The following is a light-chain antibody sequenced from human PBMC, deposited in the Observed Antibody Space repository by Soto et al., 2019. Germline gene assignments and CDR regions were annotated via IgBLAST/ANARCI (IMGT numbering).Light chain of an antibody. J-gene: IGLJ1*01. V-gene: IGLV1-44*01. Sequence: QLVLTQPPSASGTPGQRVTISCSGSSSNIGSNTVNWYQHHPGKAPKLMIYDVDKRPSGVPGRFSGSKSGNTASLTISGLQAEDEADYYCCSYAGSYPFVFGTGTKVTVL. CDR3: CSYAGSYPFV. CDR2: DVD. CDR1: SSNIGSNT.